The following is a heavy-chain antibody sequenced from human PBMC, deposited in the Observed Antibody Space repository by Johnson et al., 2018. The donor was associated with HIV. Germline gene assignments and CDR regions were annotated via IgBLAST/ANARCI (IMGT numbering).Heavy chain of an antibody. D-gene: IGHD1-26*01. J-gene: IGHJ3*02. CDR3: AKGYSGSYGLDAFDI. CDR2: IYSGGST. V-gene: IGHV3-66*01. CDR1: GFIVSSNY. Sequence: VQVLESGGGLVQPGGSLRLSCAASGFIVSSNYMTWVRQAPGKGLEWVSVIYSGGSTYYADSVRGRFTISRDNSKNTLYLQMNSLRVEDTAVYYCAKGYSGSYGLDAFDIWGQGTMVTVSS.